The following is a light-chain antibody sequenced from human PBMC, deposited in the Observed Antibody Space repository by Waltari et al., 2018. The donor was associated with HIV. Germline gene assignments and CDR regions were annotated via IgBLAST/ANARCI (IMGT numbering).Light chain of an antibody. CDR3: NSRDRSGTRVV. CDR1: SLRIYP. Sequence: SSELTQAPAVSVALGQTVSITCQGDSLRIYPVSWYQQKPGQAPVFVVFGENNRPSGIPDRFAGSKSGNAASLTITGAQADDEADYYCNSRDRSGTRVVFGGGTRLTVL. CDR2: GEN. J-gene: IGLJ2*01. V-gene: IGLV3-19*01.